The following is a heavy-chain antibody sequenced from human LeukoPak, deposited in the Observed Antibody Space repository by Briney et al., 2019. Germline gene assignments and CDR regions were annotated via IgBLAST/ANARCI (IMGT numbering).Heavy chain of an antibody. Sequence: ASVKVSCKASGYTFTSYAMNWVRQAPGQGLEWMGWINTNTGNPTYAQGFTGRFVFSLDTSVSTAYLQISSLKAEDTAVYYCARGWFGELLWSSDYYMDVWGKGTTVTVSS. D-gene: IGHD3-10*01. J-gene: IGHJ6*03. CDR3: ARGWFGELLWSSDYYMDV. CDR1: GYTFTSYA. V-gene: IGHV7-4-1*02. CDR2: INTNTGNP.